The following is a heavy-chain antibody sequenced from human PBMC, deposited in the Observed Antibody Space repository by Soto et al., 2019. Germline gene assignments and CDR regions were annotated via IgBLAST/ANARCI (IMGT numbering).Heavy chain of an antibody. V-gene: IGHV2-5*02. Sequence: QITLKESGPTLVKPTQTLTLTCTFSGFSLSTSAVGVGWIRQPPGKALEWLALIYGDDNKRYSPSLKSRLTINKDTFKNQVVFTMTNMDPVDTATYYCAHRRDYGRMDVWGQGTTVTVSS. CDR2: IYGDDNK. CDR3: AHRRDYGRMDV. D-gene: IGHD3-16*01. J-gene: IGHJ6*02. CDR1: GFSLSTSAVG.